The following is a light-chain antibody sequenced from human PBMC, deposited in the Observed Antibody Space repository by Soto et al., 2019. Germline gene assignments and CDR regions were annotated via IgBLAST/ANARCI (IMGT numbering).Light chain of an antibody. V-gene: IGKV2-30*01. Sequence: LVLTQSPLSLPVTLGQPASISCRSSESPVITDGDTLLNWFQQRPGQSPRRLIYSVSNRDFGVPDKFSGSGSVTEFTLKISSVEAEDVAIYYCMQGARWPYTFGQGTKLEI. J-gene: IGKJ2*01. CDR3: MQGARWPYT. CDR1: ESPVITDGDTL. CDR2: SVS.